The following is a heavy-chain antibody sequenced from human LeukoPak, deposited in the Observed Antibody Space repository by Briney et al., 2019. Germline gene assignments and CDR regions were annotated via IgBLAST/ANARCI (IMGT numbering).Heavy chain of an antibody. CDR3: AREVIVVVPAVPWGYYYYYMDV. Sequence: SETLSLTCTVSGGSISSYYWSWIRQPAGKGLEWIGRIYTSGSTNYNPSLKSRVTMSVDTSKNQFSLKLSSVTAADTAVYYCAREVIVVVPAVPWGYYYYYMDVWGKGTTVTISS. V-gene: IGHV4-4*07. CDR2: IYTSGST. J-gene: IGHJ6*03. CDR1: GGSISSYY. D-gene: IGHD2-2*01.